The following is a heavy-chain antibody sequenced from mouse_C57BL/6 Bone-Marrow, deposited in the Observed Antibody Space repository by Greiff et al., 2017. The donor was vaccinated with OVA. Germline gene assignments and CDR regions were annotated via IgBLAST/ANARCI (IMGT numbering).Heavy chain of an antibody. CDR2: IDPSDSYT. CDR3: ASAVFAY. CDR1: GYTFTSYW. Sequence: QVQLQQPGAELVKPGASVKLSCKASGYTFTSYWMQWVKQRTGQGLEWIGEIDPSDSYTNYNQKFKGKATLTVDTSSSTAYMQLSSLTSEDSAVYYCASAVFAYWGQGTLVTVSA. V-gene: IGHV1-50*01. J-gene: IGHJ3*01.